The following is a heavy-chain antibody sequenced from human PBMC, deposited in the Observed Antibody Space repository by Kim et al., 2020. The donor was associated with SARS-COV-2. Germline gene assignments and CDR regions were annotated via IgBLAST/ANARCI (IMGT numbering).Heavy chain of an antibody. CDR1: GGSISSYY. V-gene: IGHV4-59*13. D-gene: IGHD3-10*01. CDR3: ARDQASWGSGSYSEGYYYYGMDV. Sequence: SETLSLTCTVSGGSISSYYWSWIRQPPGKGLEWIGYIYYSGSTNYNPSLKSRVTISVDTSKNQFSLKLSSVTAADTAVYYCARDQASWGSGSYSEGYYYYGMDVWGQGTTVTVSS. J-gene: IGHJ6*02. CDR2: IYYSGST.